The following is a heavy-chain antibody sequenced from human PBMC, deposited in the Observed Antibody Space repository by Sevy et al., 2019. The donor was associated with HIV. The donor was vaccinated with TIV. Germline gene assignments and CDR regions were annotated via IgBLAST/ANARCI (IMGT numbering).Heavy chain of an antibody. D-gene: IGHD6-13*01. J-gene: IGHJ6*02. CDR2: IQPDGGEK. Sequence: GGCLRLSCAASGFTFSSHWMSWVRQAPGKGLEWVANIQPDGGEKYYVESVKGRFTISRDNAKNSLSLQVNSLRAEDTAVYYCARDTGGIGMDVWGQGTTVTVSS. CDR1: GFTFSSHW. V-gene: IGHV3-7*01. CDR3: ARDTGGIGMDV.